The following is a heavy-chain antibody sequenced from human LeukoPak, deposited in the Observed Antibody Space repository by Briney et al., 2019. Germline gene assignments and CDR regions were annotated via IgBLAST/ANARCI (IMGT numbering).Heavy chain of an antibody. D-gene: IGHD2-21*02. CDR3: ARHEYCGGDCYYYYYYGMDV. J-gene: IGHJ6*02. CDR2: IYYSGST. V-gene: IGHV4-59*01. CDR1: GGSISSYY. Sequence: PSETLSLTCTVSGGSISSYYWSWIRQPPGKGLEWIGYIYYSGSTNYNPSLKSRVTISVDTSKNQFSLKLSSVTAADTAVYYCARHEYCGGDCYYYYYYGMDVWGQGTTVTVSS.